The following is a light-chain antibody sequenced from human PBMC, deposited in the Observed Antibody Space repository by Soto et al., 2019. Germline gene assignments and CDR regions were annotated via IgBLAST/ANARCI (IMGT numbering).Light chain of an antibody. J-gene: IGKJ3*01. V-gene: IGKV1-27*01. Sequence: DIQMTQSPTSLSASVGDRVTITCRASQGIRNFVAWYQQKPGKAPKLLIYAASALQSGVPSRFSGSGSGTDFSLTIIGRQPEGGETYFCQKYSSVPVFGPGTKGEIK. CDR3: QKYSSVPV. CDR1: QGIRNF. CDR2: AAS.